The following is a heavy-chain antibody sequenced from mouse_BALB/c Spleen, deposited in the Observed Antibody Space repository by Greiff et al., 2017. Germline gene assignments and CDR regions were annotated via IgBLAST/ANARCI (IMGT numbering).Heavy chain of an antibody. CDR2: IRSKSNNYAT. CDR3: VREYGNYYYAMDY. CDR1: GFTFNTYA. V-gene: IGHV10-3*03. J-gene: IGHJ4*01. D-gene: IGHD2-10*02. Sequence: EVHLVESGGGLVQPKGSLKLSCAASGFTFNTYAMHWVCQAPGKGLEWVARIRSKSNNYATYYADSVKDRFTISRDDSQSMLYLQMNNLKTEDTAMYYCVREYGNYYYAMDYWGQGTSVTVSS.